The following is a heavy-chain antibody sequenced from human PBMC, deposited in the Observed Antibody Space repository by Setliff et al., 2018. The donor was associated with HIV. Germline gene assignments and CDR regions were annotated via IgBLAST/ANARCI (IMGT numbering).Heavy chain of an antibody. J-gene: IGHJ4*02. Sequence: ASVKVSCKASGYSFTSYYIHWVRQAPGQGLEWLGTVNPSTGRTTYAQNFQGRVAMTRDSSTNTVYMEVSSLKSDDTAVYYCARAVLYSGSYYPFDYWGQGVLVT. CDR3: ARAVLYSGSYYPFDY. CDR2: VNPSTGRT. CDR1: GYSFTSYY. V-gene: IGHV1-46*01. D-gene: IGHD1-26*01.